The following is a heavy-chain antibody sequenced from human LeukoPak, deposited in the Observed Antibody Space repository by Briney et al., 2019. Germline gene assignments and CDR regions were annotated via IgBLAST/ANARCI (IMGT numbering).Heavy chain of an antibody. CDR1: GFTFSSYG. CDR3: ARDMGSSPKPLYGMDV. Sequence: PGGSLRLSCAASGFTFSSYGMHWVRQAPGKGLEWVSSISSSSSYIYYADSVKGRFTISRDNAKNSLYLQMNSLRAEDTAVYYCARDMGSSPKPLYGMDVWGQGTTVTVSS. V-gene: IGHV3-21*01. CDR2: ISSSSSYI. D-gene: IGHD6-13*01. J-gene: IGHJ6*02.